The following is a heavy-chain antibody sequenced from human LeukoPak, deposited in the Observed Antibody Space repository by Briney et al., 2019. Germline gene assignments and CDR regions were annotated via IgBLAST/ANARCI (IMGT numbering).Heavy chain of an antibody. J-gene: IGHJ6*03. CDR3: ASFTMVRGVTGYYMDV. V-gene: IGHV3-74*01. CDR2: INGDGSST. D-gene: IGHD3-10*01. CDR1: GFTFSSYW. Sequence: PGGSLRLSCAASGFTFSSYWMHWVRQAPGKGLVWVSRINGDGSSTSYADSVSGRFTISRDNAKNTLYLQMNSLRAEDTAVYYCASFTMVRGVTGYYMDVWGKGPTVTVSS.